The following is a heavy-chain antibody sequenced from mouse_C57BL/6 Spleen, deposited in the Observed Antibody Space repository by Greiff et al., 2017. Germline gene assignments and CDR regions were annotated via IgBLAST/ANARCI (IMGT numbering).Heavy chain of an antibody. Sequence: VQLQQPGAELVKPGASVKLSCKASGYTFTSYWMQWVKQRPGQGLEWIGELDPSDSYTNYNQKFKGKATLTVDTSSSTAYMQLSSLTSEDSAVYYCAPYYSNYEFAYWGQGTLVTVSA. CDR2: LDPSDSYT. CDR1: GYTFTSYW. V-gene: IGHV1-50*01. CDR3: APYYSNYEFAY. J-gene: IGHJ3*01. D-gene: IGHD2-5*01.